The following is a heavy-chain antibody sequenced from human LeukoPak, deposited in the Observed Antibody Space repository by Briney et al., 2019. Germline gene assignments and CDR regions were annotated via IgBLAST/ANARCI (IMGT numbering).Heavy chain of an antibody. J-gene: IGHJ5*02. V-gene: IGHV3-23*01. CDR3: AKDRAAAGTTANWFDP. CDR2: ISGSGGST. D-gene: IGHD6-13*01. CDR1: GFTFSSYA. Sequence: GGSLRLSCAASGFTFSSYAMSWVRQAPGRGLEWVSAISGSGGSTYYADSVKGRFTISRDNSKNTLYLQMNSLRAEDTAVYYCAKDRAAAGTTANWFDPWGQGTLVTVSS.